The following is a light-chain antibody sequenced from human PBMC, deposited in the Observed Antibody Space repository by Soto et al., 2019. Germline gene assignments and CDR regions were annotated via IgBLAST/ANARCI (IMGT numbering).Light chain of an antibody. Sequence: EIVMTQSPATLSVSPGERATLPCRASQSVSSNLAWYQQKPGQAPRLLIYGASTRANGIPARFSGSGSGTEFTLTISSLQSEDFAVYYCQQYNNWFSIAFGQGTRLEIK. CDR3: QQYNNWFSIA. CDR2: GAS. CDR1: QSVSSN. V-gene: IGKV3-15*01. J-gene: IGKJ5*01.